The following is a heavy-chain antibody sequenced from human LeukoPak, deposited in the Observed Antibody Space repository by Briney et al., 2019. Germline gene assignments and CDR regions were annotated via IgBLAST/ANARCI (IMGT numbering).Heavy chain of an antibody. CDR2: ISENGGKT. J-gene: IGHJ5*02. V-gene: IGHV3-23*01. D-gene: IGHD2-15*01. Sequence: GGSLRLSCAASGFTFSTYAMSWVRQAPGKGLEWVSSISENGGKTYYADSVKGRFTISRDNSKNTLYLQMNSLRAEDTAVHYCAKDMRYCTGGSCFGWFDPWGQGTLVTVSS. CDR1: GFTFSTYA. CDR3: AKDMRYCTGGSCFGWFDP.